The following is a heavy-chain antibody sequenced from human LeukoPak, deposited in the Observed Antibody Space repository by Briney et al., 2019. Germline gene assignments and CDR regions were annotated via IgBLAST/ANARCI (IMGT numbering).Heavy chain of an antibody. D-gene: IGHD3-22*01. V-gene: IGHV1-69*04. CDR1: GGTFSSYA. CDR3: ATPNKPHYYDSSGYFFS. Sequence: EASVRVSCKASGGTFSSYAISWVRQAPGQGLEWMGRITPLLGIANYAQKFQGRVTITADKSTTTAYMELSSLRSEDTAVYYCATPNKPHYYDSSGYFFSWGQGTLVTVSS. J-gene: IGHJ5*02. CDR2: ITPLLGIA.